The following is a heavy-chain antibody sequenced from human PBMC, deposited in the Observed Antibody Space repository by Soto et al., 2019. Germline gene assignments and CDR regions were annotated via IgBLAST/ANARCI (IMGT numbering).Heavy chain of an antibody. V-gene: IGHV1-69*13. D-gene: IGHD4-17*01. J-gene: IGHJ4*02. CDR2: IIPIFGTA. CDR1: GCTFSSYA. CDR3: ARAEGPTTVNRENDY. Sequence: SVKVSCKASGCTFSSYAISWVRQAPGQGLEWMGGIIPIFGTANYAQKFQGRVTITADESTSTAYMELSSLRSEDTAVYYCARAEGPTTVNRENDYWGQGTLVSGSS.